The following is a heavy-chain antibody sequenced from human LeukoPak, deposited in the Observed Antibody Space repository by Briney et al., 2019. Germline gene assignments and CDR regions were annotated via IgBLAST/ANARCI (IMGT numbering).Heavy chain of an antibody. V-gene: IGHV1-46*01. CDR3: AGSSHQRNWFDP. CDR1: GYTFTSDY. Sequence: AASVKVSCKASGYTFTSDYMNWVRQAPGQGLAWMGIVHSSGGVIKYAQEFQDRLTVTRDTSTSTIYMELSSLRSEDTAVYYCAGSSHQRNWFDPWGQGTLVIVSS. CDR2: VHSSGGVI. D-gene: IGHD1-26*01. J-gene: IGHJ5*02.